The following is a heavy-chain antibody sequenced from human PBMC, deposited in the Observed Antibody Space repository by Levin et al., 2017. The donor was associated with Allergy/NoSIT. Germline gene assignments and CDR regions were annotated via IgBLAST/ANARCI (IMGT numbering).Heavy chain of an antibody. CDR3: AREMAETAADTFDI. CDR1: GYTFTFYG. V-gene: IGHV1-18*01. J-gene: IGHJ3*02. D-gene: IGHD2-8*01. Sequence: EASVKVSCKASGYTFTFYGLTWVRQAPGQGLEWMGWISPYNGDTKYGQNFQGRVTMTADTSTSTVYMELRSLRFDDTAIYYCAREMAETAADTFDIWGQGTMVIVSS. CDR2: ISPYNGDT.